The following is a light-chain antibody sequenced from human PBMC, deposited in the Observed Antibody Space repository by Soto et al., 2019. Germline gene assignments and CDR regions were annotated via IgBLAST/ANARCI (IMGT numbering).Light chain of an antibody. Sequence: EIVLTQSPGTLSLSPGERATLSCGASQSVSSNYLAWYQQKPAQAPRLLIYGASIRATGIPDRFSGSGSGTDFTLTINRLEPEDFAVYYCQQYNKWPLTFGQGTKVEI. J-gene: IGKJ1*01. CDR1: QSVSSNY. CDR2: GAS. V-gene: IGKV3-20*01. CDR3: QQYNKWPLT.